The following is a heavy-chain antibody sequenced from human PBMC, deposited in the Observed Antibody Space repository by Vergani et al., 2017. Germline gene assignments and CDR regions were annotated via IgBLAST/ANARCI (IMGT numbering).Heavy chain of an antibody. CDR1: GYSFTSYW. J-gene: IGHJ6*03. CDR2: IYPGDSDT. CDR3: ARVSVGGVVVVAATVYYYYMDV. Sequence: EVQLVQSGAEVKKPGESLKISCKGSGYSFTSYWIGWVRQMPGKGLEWMGIIYPGDSDTRYSPSFQGQVTISADTSISTTYMELSRLRSDDTAVYYCARVSVGGVVVVAATVYYYYMDVWGKGTTVTVSS. D-gene: IGHD2-15*01. V-gene: IGHV5-51*01.